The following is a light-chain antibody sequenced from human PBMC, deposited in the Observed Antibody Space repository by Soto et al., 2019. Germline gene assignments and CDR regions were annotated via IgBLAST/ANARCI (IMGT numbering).Light chain of an antibody. Sequence: EIVLTQSPATLSLAPGERATLSCRASQSISSNLGWYQQKPGQAPRLLIYDASNRATGIPARFSGSGSGTDFTLTISGLEPEDFAVYYWQHRRSWPPVYTFCGGNKLEI. V-gene: IGKV3-11*01. J-gene: IGKJ4*01. CDR3: QHRRSWPPVYT. CDR2: DAS. CDR1: QSISSN.